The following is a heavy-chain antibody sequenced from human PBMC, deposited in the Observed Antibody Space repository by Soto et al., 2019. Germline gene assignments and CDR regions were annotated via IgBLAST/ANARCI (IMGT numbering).Heavy chain of an antibody. J-gene: IGHJ4*02. D-gene: IGHD3-10*01. CDR2: IYYTGGA. Sequence: PSETLSLTCIVSVGSFTSYHWSWIRQRPGKGLEWIGYIYYTGGAYYNPSLKSRLTLSVDTAKSQFSLQLTSVTAADTAVYFCARGLTMLRGVMDSWGQGTLVTAPQ. V-gene: IGHV4-31*03. CDR1: VGSFTSYH. CDR3: ARGLTMLRGVMDS.